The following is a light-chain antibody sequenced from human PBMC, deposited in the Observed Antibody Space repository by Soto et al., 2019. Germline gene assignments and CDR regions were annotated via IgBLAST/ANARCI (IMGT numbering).Light chain of an antibody. J-gene: IGLJ3*02. CDR3: SSYTISNTQV. CDR1: SSDVGGYNY. Sequence: QSVLTQPASVSGSPGQSITISCTGTSSDVGGYNYVSWYQQHPGKAPKLMVYDVSNRPSGVSNRFSGSKSGNTASLTISGLQDEDEADYYCSSYTISNTQVFGGGTKVTVL. V-gene: IGLV2-14*01. CDR2: DVS.